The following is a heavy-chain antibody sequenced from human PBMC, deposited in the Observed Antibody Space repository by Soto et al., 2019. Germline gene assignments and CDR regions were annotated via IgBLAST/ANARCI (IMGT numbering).Heavy chain of an antibody. Sequence: ESGPTLVNPTQTLTLTCTFSGFSLSTSGVGGGWIRQPPGKALEWLALIYWNDDKRYSPSLKSRLTITKDTSKNQVVLTMTNMDPVDTATYYCAHRPSGWYLFDYWGQGTLVTVSS. CDR3: AHRPSGWYLFDY. D-gene: IGHD6-19*01. J-gene: IGHJ4*02. V-gene: IGHV2-5*01. CDR2: IYWNDDK. CDR1: GFSLSTSGVG.